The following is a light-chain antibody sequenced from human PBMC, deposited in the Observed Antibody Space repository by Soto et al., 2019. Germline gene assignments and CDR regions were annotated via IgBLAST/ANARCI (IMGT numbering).Light chain of an antibody. CDR2: KAS. J-gene: IGKJ1*01. V-gene: IGKV1-5*03. Sequence: DIQMTQSPSTLSASVGDRVTITCRASQSISSWLAWYQQKPGKAPKLLIYKASSLESGVPSRFSGSGSGTEFTLNISSLQPDDFAPYYCKQYNSYPWTFGQGTKVEIK. CDR1: QSISSW. CDR3: KQYNSYPWT.